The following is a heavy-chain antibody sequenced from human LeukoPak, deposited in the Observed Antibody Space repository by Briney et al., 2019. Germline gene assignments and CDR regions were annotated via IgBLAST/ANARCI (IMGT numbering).Heavy chain of an antibody. CDR2: IYYSGST. V-gene: IGHV4-30-4*02. J-gene: IGHJ4*02. Sequence: SETLSLTCTVSGGSISSGDYYWSWIRQPPGKGLEWIGYIYYSGSTYYNPSLKSRVTISVDTSKNQFSLKLSSVTAADTAVYYCARGLGDYGDQFDYWGQGTLVTVSS. CDR3: ARGLGDYGDQFDY. CDR1: GGSISSGDYY. D-gene: IGHD4-17*01.